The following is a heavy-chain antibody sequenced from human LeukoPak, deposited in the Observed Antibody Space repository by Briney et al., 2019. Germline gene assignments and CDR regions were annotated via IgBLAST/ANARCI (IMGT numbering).Heavy chain of an antibody. CDR3: AKGISVGATPYYFDY. CDR1: GFTFDDYA. V-gene: IGHV3-9*01. J-gene: IGHJ4*02. D-gene: IGHD1-26*01. CDR2: IIWNSDSI. Sequence: GRSLRLSCAASGFTFDDYAMHWVRQAPGKGLEWVSGIIWNSDSIGYADSVKGRFTISRDNAKNSLYLQMNSLRAEDTALYYCAKGISVGATPYYFDYWGQGTLVTVSS.